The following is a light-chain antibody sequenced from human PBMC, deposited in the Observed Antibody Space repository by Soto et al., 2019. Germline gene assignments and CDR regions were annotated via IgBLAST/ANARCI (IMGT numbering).Light chain of an antibody. CDR1: QSVSSY. J-gene: IGKJ1*01. CDR2: DAS. Sequence: EIVLTQSPATLSLSPGERATLSCRASQSVSSYLAWYQQKPGQAPRLLIYDASNRATGIPARFSGSGSGTDFTLTISSLEPEDFATYYCQQYNGLSWTFGQGTKVEIK. V-gene: IGKV3-11*01. CDR3: QQYNGLSWT.